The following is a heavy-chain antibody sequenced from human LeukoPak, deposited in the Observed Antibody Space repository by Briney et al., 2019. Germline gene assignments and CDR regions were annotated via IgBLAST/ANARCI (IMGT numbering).Heavy chain of an antibody. CDR1: GFTFSSYA. CDR2: ISSSGGST. CDR3: AKGQELLWFGFYDFDF. D-gene: IGHD3-10*01. V-gene: IGHV3-23*01. J-gene: IGHJ3*01. Sequence: GGSLRLSCAASGFTFSSYAMSWVRQAPGKGLEWVSAISSSGGSTYYADSVKGRFTISRDNSKNTLYLQMNSLRAEDTAVYYCAKGQELLWFGFYDFDFWGQGTMVTVSS.